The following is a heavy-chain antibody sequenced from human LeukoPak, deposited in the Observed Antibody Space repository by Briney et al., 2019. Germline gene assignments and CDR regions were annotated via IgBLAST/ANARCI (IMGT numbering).Heavy chain of an antibody. CDR3: ARHGYDISTGHNWFDP. J-gene: IGHJ5*02. Sequence: SETLSLTCTVSGGSISSYYWSWIRQPPGKGLEWIGYIFYSGSTSYNPSLKSRVTISGDTSENQFSLKLSSVTAADTAVYYCARHGYDISTGHNWFDPWGQGTLVTVSS. D-gene: IGHD3-9*01. V-gene: IGHV4-59*08. CDR1: GGSISSYY. CDR2: IFYSGST.